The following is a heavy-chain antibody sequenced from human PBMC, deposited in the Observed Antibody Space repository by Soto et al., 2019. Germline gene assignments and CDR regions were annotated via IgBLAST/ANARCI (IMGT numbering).Heavy chain of an antibody. J-gene: IGHJ4*02. Sequence: PSETLSLTCTVSGDSISAYSWSWVRQPPGKGLEWIGNIHYNGNTKYSPSLKSRVTMSVDTSKNHFSLRLISVTAADTAIYFCAKENWANPDSWGQGTLVTVSS. CDR3: AKENWANPDS. V-gene: IGHV4-59*01. D-gene: IGHD7-27*01. CDR2: IHYNGNT. CDR1: GDSISAYS.